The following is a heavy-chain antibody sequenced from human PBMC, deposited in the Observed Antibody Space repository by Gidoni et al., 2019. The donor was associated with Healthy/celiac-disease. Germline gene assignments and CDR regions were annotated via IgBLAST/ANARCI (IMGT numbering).Heavy chain of an antibody. J-gene: IGHJ6*02. V-gene: IGHV3-30*04. Sequence: QVQLVESGGGVVQPGRSLRLSCAASGFTFSSYAMHWVRQAPGKGLEWVAVISYDGRNKSYADSVKGRFTISRDNSKKTLYLQMNSLRAEDTAVYYCARDRYDILTGYYRGDYYYGMDVWGQGTTVTVSS. CDR3: ARDRYDILTGYYRGDYYYGMDV. D-gene: IGHD3-9*01. CDR1: GFTFSSYA. CDR2: ISYDGRNK.